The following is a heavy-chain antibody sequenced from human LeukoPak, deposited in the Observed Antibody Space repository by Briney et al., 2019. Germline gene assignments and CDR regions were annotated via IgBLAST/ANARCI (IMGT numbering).Heavy chain of an antibody. Sequence: WGSLKLSCTASGFTFSSYGMSWVRQAPGKGLEWVSAISASGGSTYYADSVKGRFTISTDKSKHTPYLQMNSLRADDTAVYYCARAQSTLWFGGYADAFDIWGQGTMVTVS. J-gene: IGHJ3*02. V-gene: IGHV3-23*01. CDR2: ISASGGST. CDR3: ARAQSTLWFGGYADAFDI. CDR1: GFTFSSYG. D-gene: IGHD3-10*01.